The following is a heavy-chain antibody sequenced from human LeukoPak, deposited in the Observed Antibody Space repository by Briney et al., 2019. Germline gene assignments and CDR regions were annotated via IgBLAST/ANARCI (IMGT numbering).Heavy chain of an antibody. CDR1: GFTFSTSW. CDR2: IKQDGSEK. D-gene: IGHD1-26*01. V-gene: IGHV3-7*04. Sequence: GGSLRLSCAASGFTFSTSWMSWVRQAPGKGLEWVATIKQDGSEKYYVDSVKGRFTISRDNAKISLYLQMSRLRAEDTAVYYCARAAYTGSPTSFDYWGQGTLVTVSS. CDR3: ARAAYTGSPTSFDY. J-gene: IGHJ4*02.